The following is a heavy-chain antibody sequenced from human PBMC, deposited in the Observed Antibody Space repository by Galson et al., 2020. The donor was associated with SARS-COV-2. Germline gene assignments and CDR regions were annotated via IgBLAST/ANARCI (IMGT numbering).Heavy chain of an antibody. D-gene: IGHD1-1*01. CDR1: GGSLSGFH. CDR3: ARGRQSMERIYYYHYMDV. V-gene: IGHV4-34*01. J-gene: IGHJ6*03. Sequence: SETLSLTRAVYGGSLSGFHWSWIRQPPGKGLEWIGEINYSGRTNYNPSLKGRFTISVDRSKNQFSLKLSSVTAADTSVYYCARGRQSMERIYYYHYMDVWCTGTTFTVSS. CDR2: INYSGRT.